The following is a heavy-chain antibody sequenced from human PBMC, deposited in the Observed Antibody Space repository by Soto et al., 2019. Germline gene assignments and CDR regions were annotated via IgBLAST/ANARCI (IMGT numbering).Heavy chain of an antibody. D-gene: IGHD4-17*01. CDR1: GGSISSSSYY. J-gene: IGHJ6*02. CDR2: IYYSGGT. Sequence: SQTLSLSCTVSGGSISSSSYYWGWIRKTPGKGLEWIWSIYYSGGTYYTPSLKRRVTISVDTSKNQGSLHLSSVTPADTAVYYCACTVNTDSYYGMGVWGQGTTVTVSS. V-gene: IGHV4-39*01. CDR3: ACTVNTDSYYGMGV.